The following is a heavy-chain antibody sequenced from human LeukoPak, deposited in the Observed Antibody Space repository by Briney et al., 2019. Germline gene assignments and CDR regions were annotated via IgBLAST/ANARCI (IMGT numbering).Heavy chain of an antibody. CDR2: ISAYNGNT. Sequence: ASVTVSCMASGYTFTSYGISWVRQAPGQGLEWMGWISAYNGNTNYAQKLQGRVTMTTDTSTSTAYMELRSLRSDDTAVYYCARDLGYSSSWYVVDYWGQGTLVTVSS. V-gene: IGHV1-18*01. D-gene: IGHD6-13*01. CDR3: ARDLGYSSSWYVVDY. CDR1: GYTFTSYG. J-gene: IGHJ4*02.